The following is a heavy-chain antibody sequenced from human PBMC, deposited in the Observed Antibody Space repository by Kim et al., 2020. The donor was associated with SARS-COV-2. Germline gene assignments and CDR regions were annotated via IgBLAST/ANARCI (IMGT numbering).Heavy chain of an antibody. J-gene: IGHJ4*02. D-gene: IGHD2-15*01. V-gene: IGHV4-30-2*01. CDR3: ARGGPSYCSGGSCSFDY. Sequence: LKCRVTISVDRSKNQFSLKLSSVTAADTAVYYCARGGPSYCSGGSCSFDYWGQGTLVTVSS.